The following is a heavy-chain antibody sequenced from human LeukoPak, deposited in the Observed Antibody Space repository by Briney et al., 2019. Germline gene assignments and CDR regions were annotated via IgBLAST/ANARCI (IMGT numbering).Heavy chain of an antibody. CDR1: GFTFSSYR. D-gene: IGHD4/OR15-4a*01. J-gene: IGHJ4*02. Sequence: GGSLRLSCAASGFTFSSYRMNWVRQAPGKGLEWVSYISSSSSTIYYADSVKGRFTISRDNAKNSLYLQMNSLRAEDTAVYYCARRAGAYSHPYDYWGQGTLVTVSS. CDR2: ISSSSSTI. V-gene: IGHV3-48*01. CDR3: ARRAGAYSHPYDY.